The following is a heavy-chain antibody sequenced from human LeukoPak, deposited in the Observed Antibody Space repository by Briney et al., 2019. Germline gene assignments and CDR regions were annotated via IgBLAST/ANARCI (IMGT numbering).Heavy chain of an antibody. CDR2: IRNKANSYTT. Sequence: GGSLTLSCAASGFTFSDHYLDWVRQPQVKGLEWVGRIRNKANSYTTEYAASVKGRSTISRDDSKNSLYLQMNRLKNEDTAVDYCVAMLRGVGCWGQGTLVTVSS. J-gene: IGHJ4*02. CDR1: GFTFSDHY. CDR3: VAMLRGVGC. V-gene: IGHV3-72*01. D-gene: IGHD3-10*01.